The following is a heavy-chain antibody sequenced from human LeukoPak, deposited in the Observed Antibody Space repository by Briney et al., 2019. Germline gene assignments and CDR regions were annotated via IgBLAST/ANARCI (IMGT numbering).Heavy chain of an antibody. CDR3: AHRTTTGNYVRWFDP. CDR1: GFSLSTSGVG. CDR2: IYWDDDK. V-gene: IGHV2-5*02. D-gene: IGHD3-16*01. Sequence: ESGPTLVKPTQTVTLTCSISGFSLSTSGVGVGWIRQPPGKALEWLALIYWDDDKSYSPSLKSRLTISKDTSKNQVVLTMTNMDPVDTATYYCAHRTTTGNYVRWFDPWGQGTLVTVSS. J-gene: IGHJ5*02.